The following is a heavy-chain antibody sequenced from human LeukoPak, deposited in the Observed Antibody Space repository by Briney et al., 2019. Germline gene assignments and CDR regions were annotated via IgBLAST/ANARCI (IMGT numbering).Heavy chain of an antibody. V-gene: IGHV1-2*02. CDR3: ARSREEQLPLTSFDY. D-gene: IGHD6-13*01. Sequence: ASVKVSCKASGYTFTGYSMHWVRQAPGQGLEWMGWINPNSGGTNYAQKFQGRVTMTRDTSISTAYMELGRLRSDDTAVYYCARSREEQLPLTSFDYWGQGTLVTVSS. J-gene: IGHJ4*02. CDR1: GYTFTGYS. CDR2: INPNSGGT.